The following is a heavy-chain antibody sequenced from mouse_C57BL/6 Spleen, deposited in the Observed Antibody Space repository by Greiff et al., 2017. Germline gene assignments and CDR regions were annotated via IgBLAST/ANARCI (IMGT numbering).Heavy chain of an antibody. D-gene: IGHD2-12*01. CDR2: ISYDGSN. Sequence: EVKVEESGPGLVKPSQSLSLTCSVTGYSITSGYYWNWIRQFPGNKLEWMGYISYDGSNNYNPSLKNRISITRDTSKNQFFLKLNSVTTEDTATYYCARVYSLYAMDYWGQGTSVTVSS. CDR1: GYSITSGYY. V-gene: IGHV3-6*01. CDR3: ARVYSLYAMDY. J-gene: IGHJ4*01.